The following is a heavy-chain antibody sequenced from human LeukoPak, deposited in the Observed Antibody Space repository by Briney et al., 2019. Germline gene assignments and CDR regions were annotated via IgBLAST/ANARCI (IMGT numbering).Heavy chain of an antibody. CDR2: INHSGST. CDR1: GGSFSGYY. J-gene: IGHJ4*02. CDR3: ARGVYSGYGFLLD. Sequence: TSETLSLTCAVYGGSFSGYYWSWIRQPPGKGLEWIGEINHSGSTNYNPSLKSRVTISVDTSKNQFSLKPSSVTAADTAVYYCARGVYSGYGFLLDWGQGTLVTVSS. D-gene: IGHD5-12*01. V-gene: IGHV4-34*01.